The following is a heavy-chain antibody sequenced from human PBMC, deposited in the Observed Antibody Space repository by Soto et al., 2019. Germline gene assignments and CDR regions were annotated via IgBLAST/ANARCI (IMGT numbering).Heavy chain of an antibody. CDR1: GFTFRYYW. J-gene: IGHJ3*02. CDR2: IHSDGSST. V-gene: IGHV3-74*01. Sequence: EVQLVESGGGLVQPVESLRLSCAASGFTFRYYWMHWVRQAPGKGLVWVSRIHSDGSSTTYADSVKGRFTISRDNARNTVYLQMNSLRVEDTAVYYCARGDRGAFDIWGQGTVVTVSS. CDR3: ARGDRGAFDI. D-gene: IGHD1-26*01.